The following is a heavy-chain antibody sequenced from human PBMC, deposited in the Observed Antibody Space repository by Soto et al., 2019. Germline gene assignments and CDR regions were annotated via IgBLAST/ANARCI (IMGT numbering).Heavy chain of an antibody. D-gene: IGHD3-10*01. CDR1: GDTFTNFG. Sequence: HLVQSGPEVKKPGASVTVSCKTSGDTFTNFGISWVRQAPGQGLEWMGWIATYNSNKNYAQKVQGRLTLTTDTSTSTGYMELKRLEFDDTAVYYCARVLRGVVNWFDPWGQGTLVTVSS. V-gene: IGHV1-18*01. J-gene: IGHJ5*02. CDR3: ARVLRGVVNWFDP. CDR2: IATYNSNK.